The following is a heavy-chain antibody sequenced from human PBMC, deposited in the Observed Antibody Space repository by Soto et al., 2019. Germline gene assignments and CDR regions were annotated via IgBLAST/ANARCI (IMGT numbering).Heavy chain of an antibody. CDR1: GGSISSGGYY. CDR3: AREGCSGGSCYPGTL. D-gene: IGHD2-15*01. CDR2: IYYSGST. Sequence: SETLSLTCTVSGGSISSGGYYWSWIRQHPGKGLEWIGYIYYSGSTYYNPSLKSRVTISVDTSKNQFSLKLSYVTAADTAVYYCAREGCSGGSCYPGTLWGQGTLVTVSS. J-gene: IGHJ4*02. V-gene: IGHV4-31*03.